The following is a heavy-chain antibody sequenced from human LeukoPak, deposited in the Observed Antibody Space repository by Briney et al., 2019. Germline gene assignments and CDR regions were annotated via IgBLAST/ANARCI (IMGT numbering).Heavy chain of an antibody. D-gene: IGHD6-13*01. CDR2: TYYRSQWYY. CDR1: GDSVSRNIAT. V-gene: IGHV6-1*01. J-gene: IGHJ4*02. Sequence: SQTLSLTCVISGDSVSRNIATWNWIRQSPSRGLEWLGRTYYRSQWYYDYAVSVRSRITINPDTSKHQFSLQLSSVTPEDPAVYFCARERSSWYYLDYWGQGMLVTVSS. CDR3: ARERSSWYYLDY.